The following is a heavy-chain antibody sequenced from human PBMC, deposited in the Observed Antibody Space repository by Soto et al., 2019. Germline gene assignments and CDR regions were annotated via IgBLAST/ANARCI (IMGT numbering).Heavy chain of an antibody. D-gene: IGHD2-8*01. J-gene: IGHJ3*02. Sequence: QAQLEQSGPEVKRPAASLKVSCKASAYTFTSYHISWVRQDPGQGREWIGWINAFDDDTNYSQKFQDRVTMTARRSTDTADLNLRSLGSDDTAIYYWARKLYGRAFHIWGQGTMVNVSS. CDR2: INAFDDDT. CDR3: ARKLYGRAFHI. CDR1: AYTFTSYH. V-gene: IGHV1-18*04.